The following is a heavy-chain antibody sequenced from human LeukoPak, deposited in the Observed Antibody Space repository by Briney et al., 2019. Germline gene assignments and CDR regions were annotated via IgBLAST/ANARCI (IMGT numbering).Heavy chain of an antibody. Sequence: GGSLRLSCAASGFTFSTYWMDWVRQAPGKGLVWVSRINSDGSSTRYADSVKGRFTISRDNAKNTLSLQMSSLRAEDTAVYYCVRAGYRDAYNLWGQGTLVTVSS. J-gene: IGHJ4*02. D-gene: IGHD5-24*01. CDR1: GFTFSTYW. CDR2: INSDGSST. CDR3: VRAGYRDAYNL. V-gene: IGHV3-74*01.